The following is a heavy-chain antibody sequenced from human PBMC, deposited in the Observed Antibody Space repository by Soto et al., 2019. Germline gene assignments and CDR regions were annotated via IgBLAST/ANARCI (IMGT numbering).Heavy chain of an antibody. D-gene: IGHD2-15*01. Sequence: GGSLRRSWSASGCTFKSYTMSWVRQAPGNGLGWVSGISGSGGNTFHADSVKGRFTISRDNSKTPLYLPMNSLRAEETALYSCAXRIHPVLLNVALGGLEVWGQGTTVTVSS. CDR2: ISGSGGNT. CDR3: AXRIHPVLLNVALGGLEV. V-gene: IGHV3-23*01. CDR1: GCTFKSYT. J-gene: IGHJ6*01.